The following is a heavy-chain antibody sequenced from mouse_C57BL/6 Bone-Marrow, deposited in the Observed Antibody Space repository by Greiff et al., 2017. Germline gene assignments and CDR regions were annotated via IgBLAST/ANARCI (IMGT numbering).Heavy chain of an antibody. Sequence: EVKLMESGGGLVKPGGSLKLSCAASGFTFSDYGMHWVRQAPEKGLEWVAYISSGSSTIYYADTVKGRCTISRDNAKHTLFLQMTSLRSEDTAMYYCARQDSRDWYFDVWGTGTTVTVSS. CDR3: ARQDSRDWYFDV. V-gene: IGHV5-17*01. CDR2: ISSGSSTI. J-gene: IGHJ1*03. D-gene: IGHD1-1*01. CDR1: GFTFSDYG.